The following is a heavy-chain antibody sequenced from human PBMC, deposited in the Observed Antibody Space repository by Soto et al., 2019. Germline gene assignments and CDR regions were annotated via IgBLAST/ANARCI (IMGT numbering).Heavy chain of an antibody. CDR3: AVYGYGVSAAAY. D-gene: IGHD4-17*01. CDR2: INQDGSER. V-gene: IGHV3-7*03. J-gene: IGHJ4*02. Sequence: GGSLRLSCAGSGLTFRNDWLSWVRQAPGKGLEWVANINQDGSERYYVDSVRGRFTISRDNVENSLYLQLNSLRPEDTTVYYCAVYGYGVSAAAYWGQGTLVTVSS. CDR1: GLTFRNDW.